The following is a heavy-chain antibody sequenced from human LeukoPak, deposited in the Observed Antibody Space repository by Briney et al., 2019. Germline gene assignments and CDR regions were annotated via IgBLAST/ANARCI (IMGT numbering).Heavy chain of an antibody. Sequence: GGSLRLSCAASGFTVSSNYMSWVRQAPGKGLEWVSVIYSGGSTCYADSVKGRFTISRDNSKNTLYLQMNSLRAEDTAVYYCARDQEDIVVVVAATALGYWGQGTLVTVSS. CDR3: ARDQEDIVVVVAATALGY. CDR2: IYSGGST. V-gene: IGHV3-53*01. J-gene: IGHJ4*02. CDR1: GFTVSSNY. D-gene: IGHD2-15*01.